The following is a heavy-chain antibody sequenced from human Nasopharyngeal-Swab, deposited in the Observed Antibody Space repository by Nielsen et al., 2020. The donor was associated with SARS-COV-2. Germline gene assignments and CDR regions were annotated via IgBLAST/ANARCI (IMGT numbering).Heavy chain of an antibody. J-gene: IGHJ4*02. D-gene: IGHD3-3*01. Sequence: GESLKISCAASGFPFINYYMTWVRQAPGKGLEWVSAISGSGGSTYYADSVKGRFTISRDNSKNTLYLQMNSLRAEDTAVYYCAKDARYDFWSGYYFDYWGQGTLVTVSS. CDR3: AKDARYDFWSGYYFDY. CDR2: ISGSGGST. CDR1: GFPFINYY. V-gene: IGHV3-23*01.